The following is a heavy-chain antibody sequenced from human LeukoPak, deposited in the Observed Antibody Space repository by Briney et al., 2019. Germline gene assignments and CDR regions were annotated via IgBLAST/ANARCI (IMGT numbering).Heavy chain of an antibody. Sequence: ASVKVSCTASGYTFTVYYMHWVRQAPGQGLEWMGWINPNSGGTNYAQKFQGRVTMTRDTSISTAYMELSRLRSDDTAVYYCARPPRDGYNNFDYWGQGTLVTVSS. CDR2: INPNSGGT. CDR3: ARPPRDGYNNFDY. CDR1: GYTFTVYY. D-gene: IGHD5-24*01. V-gene: IGHV1-2*02. J-gene: IGHJ4*02.